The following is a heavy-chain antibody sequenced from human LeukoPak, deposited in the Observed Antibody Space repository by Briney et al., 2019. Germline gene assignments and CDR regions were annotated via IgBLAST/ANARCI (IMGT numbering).Heavy chain of an antibody. CDR1: GFTFSSYA. CDR3: ARDPKVVVLQADTFDY. Sequence: GGSLRLSCAASGFTFSSYAMHWVRQAPGKGLEWVAVISYDGSNKYYADSVKGRFTISRDNSKNTLYLQMNSLRAEDTAVYYRARDPKVVVLQADTFDYWGQGTLVTVSS. CDR2: ISYDGSNK. J-gene: IGHJ4*02. D-gene: IGHD3-22*01. V-gene: IGHV3-30-3*01.